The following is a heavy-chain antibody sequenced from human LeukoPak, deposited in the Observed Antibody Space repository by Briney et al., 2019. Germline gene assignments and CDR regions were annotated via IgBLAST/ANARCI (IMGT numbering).Heavy chain of an antibody. CDR1: GGSISSSSYY. CDR3: ARHLGVVVPAAIRRENYYYYRDV. V-gene: IGHV4-39*01. Sequence: PSETLSLTCTVSGGSISSSSYYWGWIRQPPGKGLEWIGSIYYSGSTYYNPSLKSRVTISVDTSKNQLSLKLSSVTAADTAVYYCARHLGVVVPAAIRRENYYYYRDVGGKGTTVTVSS. J-gene: IGHJ6*03. CDR2: IYYSGST. D-gene: IGHD2-2*02.